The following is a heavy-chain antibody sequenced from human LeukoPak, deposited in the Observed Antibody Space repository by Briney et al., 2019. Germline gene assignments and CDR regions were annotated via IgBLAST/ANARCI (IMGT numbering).Heavy chain of an antibody. CDR3: ASRHLGYCSSTSCPPGYFDY. Sequence: SQTLSLTCTVSGGSISSGSYYWSWIRQPDGKGLEWIGRIYTSGSTNSDPSLKSLVTISVDTSKNQFSLKLSSVTAADTAVYYCASRHLGYCSSTSCPPGYFDYWGQGTLVTVSS. D-gene: IGHD2-2*01. CDR1: GGSISSGSYY. V-gene: IGHV4-61*02. CDR2: IYTSGST. J-gene: IGHJ4*02.